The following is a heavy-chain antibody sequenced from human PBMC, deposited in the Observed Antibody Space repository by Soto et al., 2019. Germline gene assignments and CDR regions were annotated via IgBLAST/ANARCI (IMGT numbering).Heavy chain of an antibody. D-gene: IGHD4-17*01. CDR2: ISYDGSNK. Sequence: PGGSLRLSCAASGFTFSGYGMHWVRQAPGKGLEWVAVISYDGSNKYYADSVKGRFTISRDNSKNTLYLQMNSLRAEDTAVYYCAKDIKRVAPFFDHEERVTVTHYFDYWGQGTLVTVSS. V-gene: IGHV3-30*18. J-gene: IGHJ4*02. CDR3: AKDIKRVAPFFDHEERVTVTHYFDY. CDR1: GFTFSGYG.